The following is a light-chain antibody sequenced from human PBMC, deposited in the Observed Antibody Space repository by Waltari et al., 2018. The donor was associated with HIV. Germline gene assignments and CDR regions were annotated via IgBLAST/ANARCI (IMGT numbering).Light chain of an antibody. CDR3: AAWDDSLGGHHV. CDR1: SPNIGNNY. V-gene: IGLV1-47*01. CDR2: RNN. J-gene: IGLJ1*01. Sequence: QSVLTQPPSASGTPGQRVTIPCSGSSPNIGNNYVYLYQQLPGTAPKLLIYRNNQRPSGVPDRFSGSKSGTSASLAISGLRSEDDADYYCAAWDDSLGGHHVFGTGTKVTVL.